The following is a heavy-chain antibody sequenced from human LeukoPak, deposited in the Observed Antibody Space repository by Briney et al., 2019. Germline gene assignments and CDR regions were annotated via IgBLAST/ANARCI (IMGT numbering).Heavy chain of an antibody. CDR2: MNPNSGNT. Sequence: ASVEVSCKASGYTFTSYDINWVRQATGQGLEWMGWMNPNSGNTGYAQKFQGRVTMTRNTSISTAYMELSSLRSEDTAVYYCARGCRDGYNYGYWGQGTLVTVSS. J-gene: IGHJ4*02. CDR1: GYTFTSYD. D-gene: IGHD5-24*01. CDR3: ARGCRDGYNYGY. V-gene: IGHV1-8*01.